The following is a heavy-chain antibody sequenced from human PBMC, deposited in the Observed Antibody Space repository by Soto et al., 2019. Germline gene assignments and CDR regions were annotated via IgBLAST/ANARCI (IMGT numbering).Heavy chain of an antibody. Sequence: QVQLQESGPGLVKPSGTLFLTCAVSGGSISSSNWWSWVRQPPGKGLEWIGEIYHSGSTNYNPSLKSRVTISVDKSKNQFSLKLSSVTAADTAVYYCARGHRIRLGELIGGYYFDYWGQGTLVTVSS. D-gene: IGHD3-16*01. J-gene: IGHJ4*02. CDR1: GGSISSSNW. CDR3: ARGHRIRLGELIGGYYFDY. V-gene: IGHV4-4*02. CDR2: IYHSGST.